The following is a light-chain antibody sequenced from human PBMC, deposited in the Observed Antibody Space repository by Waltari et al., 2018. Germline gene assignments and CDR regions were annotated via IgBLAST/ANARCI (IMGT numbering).Light chain of an antibody. J-gene: IGLJ2*01. CDR3: ATWDNSLSEVV. CDR2: DNN. Sequence: QSVLTQPPSVSAAPGQKGTIYCSGGISIVGNYYGSWYHQLPGAAPKPLIYDNNKRPSGIPDRFSASKSGTSATLGITGLQIGDEADYYCATWDNSLSEVVFGGGTKLTVL. V-gene: IGLV1-51*01. CDR1: ISIVGNYY.